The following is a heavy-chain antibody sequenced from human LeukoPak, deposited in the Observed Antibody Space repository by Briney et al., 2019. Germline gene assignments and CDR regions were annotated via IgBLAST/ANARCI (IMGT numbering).Heavy chain of an antibody. Sequence: ASVKVSCKASGYTFTSYYMHWVRQAPRQGLEWMGIINPSGGSTSYAQKFQGRVTMTRDTSTSTAYMELRSLRSDDTALYYCARGGHYYDSSGYYHYWGQGTLVTVSS. J-gene: IGHJ4*02. CDR2: INPSGGST. V-gene: IGHV1-46*01. CDR3: ARGGHYYDSSGYYHY. D-gene: IGHD3-22*01. CDR1: GYTFTSYY.